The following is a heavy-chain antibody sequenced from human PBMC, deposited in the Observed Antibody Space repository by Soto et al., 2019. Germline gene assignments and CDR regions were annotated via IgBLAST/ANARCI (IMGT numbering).Heavy chain of an antibody. CDR1: GFNFNIYA. CDR2: TGATGRTT. J-gene: IGHJ4*02. D-gene: IGHD1-20*01. V-gene: IGHV3-23*01. CDR3: ATVHNTSRSFDY. Sequence: GGSLRLSCAASGFNFNIYAMAWVRQAPGKGLEWVSTTGATGRTTYYADSVKGRFTVSRDNSKNTLDLQMSNLRAEDTAVYYCATVHNTSRSFDYWGQGTLVTVSS.